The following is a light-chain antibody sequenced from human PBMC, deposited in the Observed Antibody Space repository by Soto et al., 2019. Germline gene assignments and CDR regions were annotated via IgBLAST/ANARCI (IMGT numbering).Light chain of an antibody. CDR1: SSNIGANYD. CDR2: GNT. Sequence: QSVLTQPPSVSGAPGQRVTISCTGSSSNIGANYDVHWYQQLPGTAPKVLIYGNTNRPSGVPDRFSASKSGTSASLAITGLQAEDEADYYCQSYDSGLSGFVFGTGTKPTVL. J-gene: IGLJ1*01. V-gene: IGLV1-40*01. CDR3: QSYDSGLSGFV.